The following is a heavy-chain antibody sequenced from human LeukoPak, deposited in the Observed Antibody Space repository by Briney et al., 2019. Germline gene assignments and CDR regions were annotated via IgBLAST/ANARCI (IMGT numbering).Heavy chain of an antibody. CDR1: GGSISSYY. CDR3: ARHSGYSSGWSTDY. CDR2: IYYSGST. V-gene: IGHV4-59*01. Sequence: SETLSLTCTVSGGSISSYYWSWIRQPPGKGLEWIGYIYYSGSTNYNPSLKSRVTISVDTSKNQFSLKLSSVTAADTAVYYCARHSGYSSGWSTDYWGQGTLVTVSS. D-gene: IGHD6-19*01. J-gene: IGHJ4*02.